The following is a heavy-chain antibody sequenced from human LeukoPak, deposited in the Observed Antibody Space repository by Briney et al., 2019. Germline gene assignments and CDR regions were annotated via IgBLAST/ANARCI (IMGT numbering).Heavy chain of an antibody. CDR2: IYHSGST. J-gene: IGHJ4*02. V-gene: IGHV4-4*02. CDR3: LSSGGY. Sequence: PGGSLRPSCAVSGFTFSSYAMSWVRQPPGKGLEWIGEIYHSGSTNYNPSLKSRVTISVDKSKNQFSLKLSSVTAADTAVYYCLSSGGYWGQGTLVTVSS. CDR1: GFTFSSYAM. D-gene: IGHD3-22*01.